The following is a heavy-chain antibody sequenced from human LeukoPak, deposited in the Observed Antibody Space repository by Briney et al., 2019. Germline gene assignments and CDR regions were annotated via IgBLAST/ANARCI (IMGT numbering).Heavy chain of an antibody. V-gene: IGHV3-23*01. CDR2: ISGSGGST. Sequence: PGGSLRLSCAASGFTFSSYAMSWVRQAPGKGLEWVSAISGSGGSTYYADSVKGRFTISRDDSKNTLYLQMNSLRAEDTAVYYCAKDRWEYYYGSGSYSDYWGQGTLVTVSS. CDR3: AKDRWEYYYGSGSYSDY. D-gene: IGHD3-10*01. CDR1: GFTFSSYA. J-gene: IGHJ4*02.